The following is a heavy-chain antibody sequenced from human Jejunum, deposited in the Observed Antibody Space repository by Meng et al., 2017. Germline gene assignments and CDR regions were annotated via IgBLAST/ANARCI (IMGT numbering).Heavy chain of an antibody. V-gene: IGHV4-61*08. Sequence: QVQLPEAGPGLVRPSETLSLICSVPGGSVSSAGYQWSWIRQPPGKGLEWIGYASTNYSPSLKSRVTISVDTSKNQFSLRLTSVTAADTAVYYCARDHMGSLDYWGQGILVTVSS. CDR2: AST. D-gene: IGHD1-26*01. J-gene: IGHJ4*02. CDR1: GGSVSSAGYQ. CDR3: ARDHMGSLDY.